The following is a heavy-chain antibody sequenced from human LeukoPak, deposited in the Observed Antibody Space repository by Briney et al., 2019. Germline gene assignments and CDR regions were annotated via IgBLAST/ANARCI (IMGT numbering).Heavy chain of an antibody. CDR2: ISYDGSNK. CDR1: GFTFSSYA. J-gene: IGHJ4*02. CDR3: ARGSNPYCSGGSCYFGY. Sequence: GGSLRLSCAASGFTFSSYAMHWVRQAPGKGLEWVAVISYDGSNKYYADSVKGRFTISRDNSKNTLYLQMNSLRAEDTAVYYCARGSNPYCSGGSCYFGYWGQGTLVTVSS. D-gene: IGHD2-15*01. V-gene: IGHV3-30-3*01.